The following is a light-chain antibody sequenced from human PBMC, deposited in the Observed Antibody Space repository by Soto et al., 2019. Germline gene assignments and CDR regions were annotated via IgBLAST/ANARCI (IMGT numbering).Light chain of an antibody. J-gene: IGKJ3*01. V-gene: IGKV3-20*01. Sequence: EIGLTQSPGTLSLSPGERATLSCRASQSLSSSYLVWYQQKPGQAPRLLIYGASSRATGIPDRFSGSGSGTDFTLTISRLEPEDFAVYYCQHYGNTPPSVTFGPGTKVDIK. CDR2: GAS. CDR1: QSLSSSY. CDR3: QHYGNTPPSVT.